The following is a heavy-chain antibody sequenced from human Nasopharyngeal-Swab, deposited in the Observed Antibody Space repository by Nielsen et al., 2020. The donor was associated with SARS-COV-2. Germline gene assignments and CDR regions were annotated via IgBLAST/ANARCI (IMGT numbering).Heavy chain of an antibody. CDR1: GGSFSGYY. CDR3: ATYYYDSSGYYLFDY. J-gene: IGHJ4*02. CDR2: INHSGST. V-gene: IGHV4-34*01. Sequence: SETLSLTCAVYGGSFSGYYWSWIRQPPGKGLEWIGEINHSGSTNYNPSLKSRVTISVDTSKNQFSLKLSSVTAADTAVYYCATYYYDSSGYYLFDYWGQGILVTVSS. D-gene: IGHD3-22*01.